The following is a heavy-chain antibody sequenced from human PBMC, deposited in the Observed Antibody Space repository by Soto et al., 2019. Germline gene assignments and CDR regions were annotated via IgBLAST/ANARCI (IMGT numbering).Heavy chain of an antibody. CDR1: GFTFSSYG. J-gene: IGHJ6*02. D-gene: IGHD3-3*01. CDR2: ISYDGSNK. Sequence: GGSLRLSCAASGFTFSSYGMHWVRQAPGKGLEWVAVISYDGSNKYYADSVKGRFTISRDNSKNTLYLQMNSLRAEDTAVYYCAKVGSRSFGVVVGYGMDVWGQGTTVTVSS. CDR3: AKVGSRSFGVVVGYGMDV. V-gene: IGHV3-30*18.